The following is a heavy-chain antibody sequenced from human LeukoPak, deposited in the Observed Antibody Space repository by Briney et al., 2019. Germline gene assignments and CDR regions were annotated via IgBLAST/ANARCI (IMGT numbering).Heavy chain of an antibody. J-gene: IGHJ5*02. CDR1: GYGFTSYW. Sequence: GESLKISCKGSGYGFTSYWIGWVRQMPGKGLEWMGIIYPGDSDTRYSPSFQGQVTISADKSISTAYLQWSSLKASDTAMYYCAGLYYGSGSYYNVYAFDPWGQGTLVTVSS. CDR3: AGLYYGSGSYYNVYAFDP. V-gene: IGHV5-51*01. D-gene: IGHD3-10*01. CDR2: IYPGDSDT.